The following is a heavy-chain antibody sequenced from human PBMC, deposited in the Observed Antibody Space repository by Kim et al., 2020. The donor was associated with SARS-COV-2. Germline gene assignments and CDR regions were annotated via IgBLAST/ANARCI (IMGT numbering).Heavy chain of an antibody. CDR2: ITASGGNR. CDR3: ATHGVGGTLFGY. D-gene: IGHD1-26*01. Sequence: GGSLRLSCAGSGFTFSIFDMSWVRQAPGKGLEWVSSITASGGNRYSADSVEGRFTISRDNSKNTLYLQMNSLRAEDTALYYCATHGVGGTLFGYCGQGTLVTVSS. CDR1: GFTFSIFD. J-gene: IGHJ4*02. V-gene: IGHV3-23*01.